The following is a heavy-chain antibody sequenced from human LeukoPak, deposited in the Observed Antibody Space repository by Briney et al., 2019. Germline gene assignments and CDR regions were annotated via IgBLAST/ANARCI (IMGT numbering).Heavy chain of an antibody. CDR1: GGSFSGYY. J-gene: IGHJ6*03. CDR2: INHSGST. Sequence: SETLSLTCAVYGGSFSGYYWSWIRQPPGKGLEWIGEINHSGSTNYNPSLKSRVTISVDTSKNQFSLKLSSVTAADTAVYYCARADPGDYDSSGYYYGGYYYYYMDVWGKGTTVTVSS. D-gene: IGHD3-22*01. CDR3: ARADPGDYDSSGYYYGGYYYYYMDV. V-gene: IGHV4-34*01.